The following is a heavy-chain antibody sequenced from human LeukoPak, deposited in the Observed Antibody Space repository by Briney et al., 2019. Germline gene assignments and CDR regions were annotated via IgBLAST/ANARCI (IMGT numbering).Heavy chain of an antibody. V-gene: IGHV4-39*01. CDR2: IYSRGTT. CDR3: ARLGASSGYYDY. Sequence: SETPSLTCTVSGGSISNSGYYWGWIRQPPGKGLEWIGSIYSRGTTYYNPSLKSRVTISLDTSKNQFSLKLSSGTAADTAVYYCARLGASSGYYDYWGQGTLVTVSS. J-gene: IGHJ4*02. D-gene: IGHD3-22*01. CDR1: GGSISNSGYY.